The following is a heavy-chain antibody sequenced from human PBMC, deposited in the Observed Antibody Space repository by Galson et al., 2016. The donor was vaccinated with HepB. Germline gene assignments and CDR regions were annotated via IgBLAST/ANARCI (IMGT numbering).Heavy chain of an antibody. D-gene: IGHD3-16*01. CDR3: GKHGGFDY. CDR2: ITRSGDAP. V-gene: IGHV3-23*01. CDR1: GFSFSNSG. Sequence: SLRLSCAASGFSFSNSGMSWVRQAPRRGLEWVSGITRSGDAPHYADFVKGRFTISRDNSKNTLYLYMNNLTAVDTAIYYCGKHGGFDYWGQGALVTVSS. J-gene: IGHJ4*02.